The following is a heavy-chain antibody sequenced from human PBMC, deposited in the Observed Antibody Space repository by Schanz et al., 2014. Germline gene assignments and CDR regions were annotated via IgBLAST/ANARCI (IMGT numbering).Heavy chain of an antibody. Sequence: EVQLVESGGGLVKPGGSLRLSCAASGFTFSSYSMNWVRQVPGKGLEWLSYIATSSSTRHYADSVKGRVTISRDNSKNTLYLQMNSQRTEDTAVYYCASPSGYSDYGTYFDFGGQGTLVTVSS. CDR1: GFTFSSYS. V-gene: IGHV3-48*01. D-gene: IGHD5-12*01. J-gene: IGHJ4*02. CDR3: ASPSGYSDYGTYFDF. CDR2: IATSSSTR.